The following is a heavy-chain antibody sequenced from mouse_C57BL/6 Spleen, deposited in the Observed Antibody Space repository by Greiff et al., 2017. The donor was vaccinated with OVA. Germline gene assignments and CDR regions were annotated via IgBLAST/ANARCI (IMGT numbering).Heavy chain of an antibody. CDR3: AREGATMIPYWYFDV. Sequence: EVQRVESGGGLVKPGGSLKLSCAASGFTFSSYAMSWVRQTPEKRLEWVATISDGGSYTYYPDNVKGRFTISRDNAKNNLYLQMSHLKSEDTAMYYCAREGATMIPYWYFDVWGTGTTVTVSS. CDR2: ISDGGSYT. V-gene: IGHV5-4*01. J-gene: IGHJ1*03. D-gene: IGHD2-4*01. CDR1: GFTFSSYA.